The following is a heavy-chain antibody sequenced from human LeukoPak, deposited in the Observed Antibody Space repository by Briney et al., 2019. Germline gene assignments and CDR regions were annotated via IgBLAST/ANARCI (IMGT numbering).Heavy chain of an antibody. CDR1: GFTVSSNY. V-gene: IGHV3-23*01. CDR3: AKPRFRGGVDTAVGT. D-gene: IGHD5-18*01. J-gene: IGHJ5*02. CDR2: ISGSGDNT. Sequence: GGSLRLSCAASGFTVSSNYMSWVRQAPGKGLEWVSAISGSGDNTYYTDSVKGRFTISRDNSKNTLYLQMNSLRAEDTAVYYCAKPRFRGGVDTAVGTSGQGTLVTVSS.